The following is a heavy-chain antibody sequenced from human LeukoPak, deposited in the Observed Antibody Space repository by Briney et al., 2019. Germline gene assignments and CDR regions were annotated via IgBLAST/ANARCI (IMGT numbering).Heavy chain of an antibody. D-gene: IGHD4-23*01. Sequence: ASVKVSCKDSGYTFTGYYMHWVRQAPGQGLEWMGWINTNTGNPTYAQGFTGRFVFSLDTSVSTTYLQISSLKAEDTAVYYCARYGGNSLSWFDPWGQGTLVTVSS. CDR3: ARYGGNSLSWFDP. V-gene: IGHV7-4-1*02. J-gene: IGHJ5*02. CDR2: INTNTGNP. CDR1: GYTFTGYY.